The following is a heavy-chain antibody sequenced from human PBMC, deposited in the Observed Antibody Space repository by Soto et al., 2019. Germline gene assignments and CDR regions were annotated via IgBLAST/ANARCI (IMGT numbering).Heavy chain of an antibody. CDR1: GYTFQNYH. CDR3: ARDLWGSWTVDY. V-gene: IGHV1-46*02. Sequence: QVQLVQSGAEVKEPGASVKVSCKASGYTFQNYHMHWVRQAPGQGLEWMGIIHPSGDTKTYAQRCEGRLAMARDTSTSTAYMELSSVTSEGTAVYFCARDLWGSWTVDYWGQGTLVTVSS. J-gene: IGHJ4*02. D-gene: IGHD3-16*01. CDR2: IHPSGDTK.